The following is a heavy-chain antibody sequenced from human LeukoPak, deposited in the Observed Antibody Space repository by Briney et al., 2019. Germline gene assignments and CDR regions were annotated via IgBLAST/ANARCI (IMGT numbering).Heavy chain of an antibody. CDR3: ARVPDIVVVHHQPLDI. CDR1: RFTFSDYY. D-gene: IGHD2-2*01. Sequence: GGSLRLSCAASRFTFSDYYMSWIRQAPGKGLEWVSYISSSSSTIYYADSVKGRFTISRDNAKNSLYLQMNSLRAEDTAVYYCARVPDIVVVHHQPLDIWGQGTMVTVSS. J-gene: IGHJ3*02. CDR2: ISSSSSTI. V-gene: IGHV3-11*04.